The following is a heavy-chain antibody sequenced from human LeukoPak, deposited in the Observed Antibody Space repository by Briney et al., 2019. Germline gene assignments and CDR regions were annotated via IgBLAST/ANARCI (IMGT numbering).Heavy chain of an antibody. CDR2: INPNSGGT. J-gene: IGHJ6*03. Sequence: ASVTVSCKASGYTFTGYYMHWVRQAPGQGLEWMGWINPNSGGTNYAQKFQGRVTMTRDTSISTAYMELSRLRSDDTAVYYCARDPSGGSYYYYMDVWGKGTTVTVSS. CDR1: GYTFTGYY. D-gene: IGHD6-25*01. CDR3: ARDPSGGSYYYYMDV. V-gene: IGHV1-2*02.